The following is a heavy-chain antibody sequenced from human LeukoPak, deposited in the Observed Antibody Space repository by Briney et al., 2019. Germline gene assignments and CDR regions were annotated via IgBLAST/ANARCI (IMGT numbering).Heavy chain of an antibody. V-gene: IGHV4-59*08. CDR1: GGSFSGYY. Sequence: PSETLSLTCAVYGGSFSGYYWSWIRQPPGKGLEWIGYIYYSGSTNYNPSLKSRVTISVDTSENQFSLKLSSVTAADTAVYYCARHGDRSLIYYFDYWGQGTLVTVSS. CDR2: IYYSGST. D-gene: IGHD1-14*01. J-gene: IGHJ4*02. CDR3: ARHGDRSLIYYFDY.